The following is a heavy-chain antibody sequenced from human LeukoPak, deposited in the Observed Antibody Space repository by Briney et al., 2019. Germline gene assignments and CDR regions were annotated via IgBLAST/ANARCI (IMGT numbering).Heavy chain of an antibody. Sequence: SGGSLRLSCAASGXTFSSYGMHWVRQAPGKGLEWVAVISYDGSNKYYADSVKGRFTISRDNSKNTLYLQMNSLRAEDTAVYYCAKIDVDTAMVDADYWGQGTLVTVSS. CDR1: GXTFSSYG. J-gene: IGHJ4*02. CDR2: ISYDGSNK. D-gene: IGHD5-18*01. V-gene: IGHV3-30*18. CDR3: AKIDVDTAMVDADY.